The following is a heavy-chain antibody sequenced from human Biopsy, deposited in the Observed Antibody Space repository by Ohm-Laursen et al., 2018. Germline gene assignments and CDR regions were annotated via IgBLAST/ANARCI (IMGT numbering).Heavy chain of an antibody. D-gene: IGHD2-2*01. V-gene: IGHV4-59*01. CDR1: GAPIEDYY. CDR2: INYRGNT. Sequence: GTLSLTCTVSGAPIEDYYWTWIRQAPGKTLEWIASINYRGNTNYNPSFKSRVTMSAHTSTNQFSLKLTSVTAADTAVYYCARDKITYCTSTSCDYFGMDVWGQGTTVTVSS. CDR3: ARDKITYCTSTSCDYFGMDV. J-gene: IGHJ6*02.